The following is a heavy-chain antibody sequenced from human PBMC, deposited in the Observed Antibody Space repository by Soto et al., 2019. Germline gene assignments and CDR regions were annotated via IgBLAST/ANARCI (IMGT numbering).Heavy chain of an antibody. CDR3: ARGAHCSGGSCYAYYYNTNFDY. CDR2: ISAYNGNT. J-gene: IGHJ4*02. Sequence: QVQLVQSGAEVKKPGASVKVSCKASGYTFTSYGISWVRQAPGQGLEWMGWISAYNGNTNYAQKLQGRVTMTTDTSTSTAYMELRSLRSDDTAVYYCARGAHCSGGSCYAYYYNTNFDYWGQGTLVTVSS. V-gene: IGHV1-18*01. D-gene: IGHD2-15*01. CDR1: GYTFTSYG.